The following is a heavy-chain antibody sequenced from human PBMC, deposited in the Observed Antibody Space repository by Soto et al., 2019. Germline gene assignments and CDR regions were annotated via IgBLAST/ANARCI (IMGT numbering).Heavy chain of an antibody. J-gene: IGHJ4*02. Sequence: QVQLQQWGAGLLKPSETLSLTCAVYGGSFSGSYWSWIRQPPGKGLEWIGEINHSGSTNYNPSLKSRVTISVDTSKNQFSLKLYSVTAAETAVYYCARGSRFMITFGGVSYFDYWGQGTLVTVSS. CDR2: INHSGST. CDR1: GGSFSGSY. V-gene: IGHV4-34*01. CDR3: ARGSRFMITFGGVSYFDY. D-gene: IGHD3-16*01.